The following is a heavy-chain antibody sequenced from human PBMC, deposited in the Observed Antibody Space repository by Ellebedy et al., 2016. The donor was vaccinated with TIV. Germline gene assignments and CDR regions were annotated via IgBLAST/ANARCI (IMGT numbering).Heavy chain of an antibody. CDR1: GFTFSSYS. V-gene: IGHV3-21*01. J-gene: IGHJ4*02. CDR2: ISSSSSYI. D-gene: IGHD2-21*02. Sequence: PGGSLRLSCAASGFTFSSYSMNWVRQAPGKGLEWVSSISSSSSYIYYADSVKGRFTISRDNSKNTLYLQMNNLGAEDTAVFYCARNRHVERGDCLDYWGQGTLVTVSS. CDR3: ARNRHVERGDCLDY.